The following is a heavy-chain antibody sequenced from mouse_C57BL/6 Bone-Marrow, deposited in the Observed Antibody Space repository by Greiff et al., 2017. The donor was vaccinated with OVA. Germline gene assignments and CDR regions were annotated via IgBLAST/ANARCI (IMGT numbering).Heavy chain of an antibody. CDR3: SYGRAMYY. D-gene: IGHD1-1*01. J-gene: IGHJ4*01. V-gene: IGHV3-6*01. CDR2: ISYDGSN. CDR1: GYSITSGYY. Sequence: ESGPGLVKPSQSLSLTCSVTGYSITSGYYWNWIRQFPGNKLEWMGYISYDGSNNYNPSLKNRISITRDTSKNQFFLKLNSVTTEDTATYYCSYGRAMYYWGQGTSVTVSS.